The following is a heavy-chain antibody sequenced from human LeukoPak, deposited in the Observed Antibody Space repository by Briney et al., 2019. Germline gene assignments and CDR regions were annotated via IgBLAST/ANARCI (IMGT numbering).Heavy chain of an antibody. Sequence: GSLRLSCTVSGGSISSYYWSWIRPPPGKGLEWIGYLSKSGNTNYSPSLKSRVTIFGDTSKNQFFLKLSSVTAADTAVYYCARARYVNSFYAFDIWGQGTLVTVSS. V-gene: IGHV4-59*01. CDR1: GGSISSYY. CDR3: ARARYVNSFYAFDI. CDR2: LSKSGNT. J-gene: IGHJ3*02. D-gene: IGHD3-9*01.